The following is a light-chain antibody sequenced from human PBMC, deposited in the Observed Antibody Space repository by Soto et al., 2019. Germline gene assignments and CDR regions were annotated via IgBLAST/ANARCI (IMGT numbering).Light chain of an antibody. CDR1: RSDVGGYNY. J-gene: IGLJ1*01. Sequence: QSALTQPPSASGSPGQSVTISCPGTRSDVGGYNYVSWYQQHPGKAPKLMIYEVSKRPSGVPDRFSGSKSGNTASLTVSGLQAEDEADYYCSSYAGSNSYVFGTGTKVTVL. V-gene: IGLV2-8*01. CDR2: EVS. CDR3: SSYAGSNSYV.